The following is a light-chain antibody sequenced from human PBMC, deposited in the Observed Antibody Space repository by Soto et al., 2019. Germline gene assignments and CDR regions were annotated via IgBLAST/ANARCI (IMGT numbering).Light chain of an antibody. CDR2: GAS. Sequence: EIVLTQSPGTLSLSPGERATLSCRASQSVSSSYLAWYQQTPGQAPRLLIYGASSRATGIPDRFSGSGSGTDFTLTISRLDPEDFAGYYCQQYGSSPHTFGQGTKLEIK. J-gene: IGKJ2*01. CDR3: QQYGSSPHT. V-gene: IGKV3-20*01. CDR1: QSVSSSY.